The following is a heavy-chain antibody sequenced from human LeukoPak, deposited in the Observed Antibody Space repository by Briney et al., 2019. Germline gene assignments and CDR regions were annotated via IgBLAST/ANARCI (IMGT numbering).Heavy chain of an antibody. CDR3: ARDGSSGLIDY. J-gene: IGHJ4*02. CDR1: GFTFSSYE. V-gene: IGHV3-48*03. CDR2: ISSSGSTI. D-gene: IGHD6-25*01. Sequence: GGSLRLSCAASGFTFSSYEMNWVRQAPGKGLEWVSYISSSGSTIYYADSVKGRFTISRDNAKNSLYLQMNSLRAEDTAVYYCARDGSSGLIDYWGQGTLVTVSS.